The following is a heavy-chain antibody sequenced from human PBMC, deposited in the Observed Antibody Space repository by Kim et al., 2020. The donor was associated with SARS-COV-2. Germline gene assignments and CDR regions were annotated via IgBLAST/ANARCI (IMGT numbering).Heavy chain of an antibody. V-gene: IGHV3-74*01. CDR2: GSSA. CDR3: ARGPGWTI. D-gene: IGHD2-15*01. J-gene: IGHJ4*02. Sequence: GSSASDGAAGKSRFTISRDNAKNTLDLQMNSLRAEDTAVYYCARGPGWTIWGQGTLVTVSS.